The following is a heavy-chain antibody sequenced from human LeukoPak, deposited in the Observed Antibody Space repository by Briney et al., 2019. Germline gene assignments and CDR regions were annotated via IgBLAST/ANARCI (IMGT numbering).Heavy chain of an antibody. V-gene: IGHV3-30*04. D-gene: IGHD6-19*01. CDR2: ISYDGSNK. CDR1: GFTFSSYA. Sequence: GGSLRLSCAASGFTFSSYAMHWVRQAPGKGLEWMAAISYDGSNKYYADSVKGRFTISRDNSKNTLYLQMNSLRAEDTAVYYCAREYQWLVGVDYWGQGTLVTVSS. J-gene: IGHJ4*02. CDR3: AREYQWLVGVDY.